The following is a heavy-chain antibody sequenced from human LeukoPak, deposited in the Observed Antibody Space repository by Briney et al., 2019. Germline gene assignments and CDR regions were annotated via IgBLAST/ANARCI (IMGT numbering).Heavy chain of an antibody. V-gene: IGHV3-23*01. J-gene: IGHJ4*02. D-gene: IGHD7-27*01. CDR3: PTERNWVFYY. CDR1: GFTFSSYA. CDR2: ITGSGGST. Sequence: GGSVRLPCAASGFTFSSYAMSWVRKAPGKGLEGGSAITGSGGSTYYADSVKGRFTISRDNSKNPLYVKMNSLRAEDTAVYYCPTERNWVFYYWGQGTLFTVSS.